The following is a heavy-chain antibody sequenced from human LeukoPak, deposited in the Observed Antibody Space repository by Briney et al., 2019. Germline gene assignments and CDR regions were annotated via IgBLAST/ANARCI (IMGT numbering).Heavy chain of an antibody. CDR2: IVSDGFKS. D-gene: IGHD3-10*01. CDR3: AKDLFLFFGDT. J-gene: IGHJ5*02. V-gene: IGHV3-23*01. CDR1: GFTFTSYP. Sequence: GGSLRLSCAASGFTFTSYPMNWVRQAPGKGLEWVATIVSDGFKSYYADSVKGRFAISRDNSQQTIYLQMNSLRAEDTAVYYCAKDLFLFFGDTRGQGTLVTVSS.